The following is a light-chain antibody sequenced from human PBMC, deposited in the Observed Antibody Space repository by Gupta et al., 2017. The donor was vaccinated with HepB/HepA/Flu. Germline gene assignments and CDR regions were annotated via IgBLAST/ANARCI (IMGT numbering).Light chain of an antibody. CDR3: GSFRSTNTVM. J-gene: IGLJ3*02. V-gene: IGLV2-14*03. CDR2: DVS. CDR1: SSDVGAYNI. Sequence: QSALTQPASVSGSPGQSITISCTGTSSDVGAYNIVSWYQQHPGKAPKLLIFDVSVRPSGVPTRFSGSKSDNTASLTISGLQVEDEADFYCGSFRSTNTVMFGGGTKLTVL.